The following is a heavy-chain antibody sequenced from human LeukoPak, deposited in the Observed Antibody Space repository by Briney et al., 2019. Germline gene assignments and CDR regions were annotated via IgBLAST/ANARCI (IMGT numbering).Heavy chain of an antibody. Sequence: GRSLRLSCAASGFTFSNFAMHWVRQAPGKGLEWVAVISYDGDNEYYADSVKGQFTISRDNSKDRLYLQMNSLRPEDTAMYYCARVRGGRSWYYYGMDVWGRGTTVIVSS. D-gene: IGHD3-16*01. V-gene: IGHV3-30-3*01. CDR1: GFTFSNFA. CDR2: ISYDGDNE. CDR3: ARVRGGRSWYYYGMDV. J-gene: IGHJ6*02.